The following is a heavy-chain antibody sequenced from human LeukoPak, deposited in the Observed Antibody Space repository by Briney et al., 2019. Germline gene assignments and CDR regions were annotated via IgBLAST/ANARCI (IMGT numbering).Heavy chain of an antibody. J-gene: IGHJ4*02. V-gene: IGHV5-51*01. Sequence: GESLKISCKGSGYSFTSFWIGWVRQMPGKGLEWMGIIYPGDSDTRYSPSFQGQVTISVDKSFTTAYLQWSSLKASDTAMYYCPRFSDYSEYLGHFDNWGQGTLVTVSS. CDR2: IYPGDSDT. CDR3: PRFSDYSEYLGHFDN. D-gene: IGHD4-17*01. CDR1: GYSFTSFW.